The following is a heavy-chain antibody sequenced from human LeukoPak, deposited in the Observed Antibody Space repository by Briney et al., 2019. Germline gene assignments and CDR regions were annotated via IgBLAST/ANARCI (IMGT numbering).Heavy chain of an antibody. CDR1: GFTFSSYR. V-gene: IGHV3-74*01. D-gene: IGHD1-26*01. Sequence: GGSLRLSCAASGFTFSSYRMHWVRQAPGKGLVWVAGIKSGGSIIYYADSVKGRFTISRDNAKNTLYLQMKSLRAEDTAVYYCVAEERDFDCWGQGVLVTVSS. J-gene: IGHJ4*02. CDR2: IKSGGSII. CDR3: VAEERDFDC.